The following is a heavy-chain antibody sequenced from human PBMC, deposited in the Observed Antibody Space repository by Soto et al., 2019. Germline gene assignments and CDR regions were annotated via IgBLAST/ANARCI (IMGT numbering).Heavy chain of an antibody. V-gene: IGHV4-31*03. CDR3: AKHGGYCTNGVCYLDYYYYYMDV. J-gene: IGHJ6*03. Sequence: PSETLSLTCTVSGGSISSGGYYWSWIRQHPGKGLEWIGYIYYSGSTYYNPSLKSRVTISVDTSKNQFSLKLSSVTAADTAVYYCAKHGGYCTNGVCYLDYYYYYMDVWGKGTTVTVSS. CDR1: GGSISSGGYY. CDR2: IYYSGST. D-gene: IGHD2-8*01.